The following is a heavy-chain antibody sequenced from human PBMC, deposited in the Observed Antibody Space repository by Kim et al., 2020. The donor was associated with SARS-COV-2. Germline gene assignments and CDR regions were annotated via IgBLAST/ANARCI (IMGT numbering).Heavy chain of an antibody. V-gene: IGHV3-33*01. D-gene: IGHD6-13*01. CDR2: IWYDGSNK. CDR3: ARDRSTAAGALRGF. J-gene: IGHJ4*02. CDR1: GFTFSSFG. Sequence: GGSLRLSCAASGFTFSSFGMHWVRQAPGKGLEWVALIWYDGSNKKYADSVKGRFTISRDNSKNTLYLQMNSLRAEDTALYYCARDRSTAAGALRGFWGQGTLVTVSS.